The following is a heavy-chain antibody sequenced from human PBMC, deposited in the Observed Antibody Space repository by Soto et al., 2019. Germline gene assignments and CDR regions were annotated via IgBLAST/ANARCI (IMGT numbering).Heavy chain of an antibody. CDR1: GGSISSSSYY. J-gene: IGHJ5*02. CDR3: ARLLRYFDWLPFSWFDP. CDR2: IDYSGST. D-gene: IGHD3-9*01. V-gene: IGHV4-39*01. Sequence: SETLSLTCTVSGGSISSSSYYWGWIRQPPGKGLEWIGSIDYSGSTYYNPSLKSRVNISVDTSKNQFSLKLSAVAAAETALYYCARLLRYFDWLPFSWFDPWGQGTLVTVSS.